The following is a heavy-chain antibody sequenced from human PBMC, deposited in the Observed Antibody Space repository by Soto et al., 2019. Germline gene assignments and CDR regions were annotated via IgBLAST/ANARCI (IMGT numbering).Heavy chain of an antibody. CDR1: GYTFTSYG. Sequence: AASVKVSCKASGYTFTSYGISRVRQAAGQGREGMGWSSAYNGNTNYAQKLQGRVTMTRDTSTSTAYMELRSLRSDDTAVYYCARDYYETSYYYDSSGYSGPRDFDYWGQGTLVTVSS. CDR3: ARDYYETSYYYDSSGYSGPRDFDY. J-gene: IGHJ4*02. D-gene: IGHD3-22*01. CDR2: SSAYNGNT. V-gene: IGHV1-18*01.